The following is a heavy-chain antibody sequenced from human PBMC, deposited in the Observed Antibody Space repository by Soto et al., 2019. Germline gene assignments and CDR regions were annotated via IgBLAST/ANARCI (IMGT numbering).Heavy chain of an antibody. J-gene: IGHJ3*02. Sequence: EVQVVESGGGLVQPGGSLRLSCAASGFRFSTYWMSWVRQAPGKGLEWLANIKQDANEMYYVDSVKGRFTISGDSAKNSLFLIMDSLRVEDTAVYYCAAYNTSRHGAFDIWGQGTMVIVSS. CDR1: GFRFSTYW. CDR2: IKQDANEM. CDR3: AAYNTSRHGAFDI. D-gene: IGHD1-20*01. V-gene: IGHV3-7*01.